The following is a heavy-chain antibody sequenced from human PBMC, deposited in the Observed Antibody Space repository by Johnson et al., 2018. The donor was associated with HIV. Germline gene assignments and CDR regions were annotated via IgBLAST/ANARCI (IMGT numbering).Heavy chain of an antibody. Sequence: VQLVESGGGVVRPGGSLRISCEASGFKFYEYDVSWVRQVPGKGLEWVSGINWSGGGTAYADSVKGRFTVPSDNAKNSLYLQMNSLRAEDTAVYYCARDGGGGALDIWGQGTMVIVSS. CDR3: ARDGGGGALDI. CDR1: GFKFYEYD. V-gene: IGHV3-20*04. J-gene: IGHJ3*02. D-gene: IGHD3-16*01. CDR2: INWSGGGT.